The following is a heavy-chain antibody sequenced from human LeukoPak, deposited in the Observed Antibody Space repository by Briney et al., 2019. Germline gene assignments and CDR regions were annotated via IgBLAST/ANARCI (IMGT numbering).Heavy chain of an antibody. CDR3: ARGYPSGNPDY. V-gene: IGHV4-59*01. D-gene: IGHD3-10*01. CDR2: IFYSGST. J-gene: IGHJ4*02. Sequence: TLSLXXTVSGGSXRSYYWSWLRQPPGKGLEWIGHIFYSGSTNYNPSLKSRVIISVDTSKNQFSLKVSSVTAADTAIYYCARGYPSGNPDYWGQGTLVTVSS. CDR1: GGSXRSYY.